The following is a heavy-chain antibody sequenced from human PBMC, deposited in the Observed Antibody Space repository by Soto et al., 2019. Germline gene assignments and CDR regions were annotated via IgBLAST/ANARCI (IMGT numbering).Heavy chain of an antibody. V-gene: IGHV3-33*01. CDR1: GFTFSSYG. D-gene: IGHD6-19*01. J-gene: IGHJ4*02. CDR2: IWYDGSNK. Sequence: QVQLVESGGGVVQPGRSLRLSCAASGFTFSSYGMHWVRQAPGKGLEWVAVIWYDGSNKYYADSVKGRFTISRDNSKNTLYLQMSSLRAEDTAVYYCARSSSGTDYWGQGTLVTVSS. CDR3: ARSSSGTDY.